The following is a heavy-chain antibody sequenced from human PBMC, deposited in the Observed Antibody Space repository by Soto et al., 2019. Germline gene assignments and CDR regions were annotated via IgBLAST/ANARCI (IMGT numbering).Heavy chain of an antibody. D-gene: IGHD4-17*01. J-gene: IGHJ6*02. CDR2: IYYSGST. CDR3: ANDYGDYKSYYGMDV. V-gene: IGHV4-39*01. Sequence: SETLSLTCTVSGASVTSSTYYWGWIRHPPGKGLEWIGSIYYSGSTYYNPSLRSRVTISVDTSKNQVSLKLTSVTAADTAVYYCANDYGDYKSYYGMDVWGQGTTVTVSS. CDR1: GASVTSSTYY.